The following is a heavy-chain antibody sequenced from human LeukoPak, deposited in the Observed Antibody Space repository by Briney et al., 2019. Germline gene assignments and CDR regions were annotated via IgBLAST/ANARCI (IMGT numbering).Heavy chain of an antibody. CDR3: ARVRYSDSSVLTRKRSYYFDY. V-gene: IGHV4-4*07. D-gene: IGHD3-22*01. CDR1: GGSISRYY. Sequence: SETLSLTCTVSGGSISRYYWSWIRQPAGRGLDSIGHISTSGSTNYNPSLKSRFTMSVDTSKNQFSLKLSSVTAADTAVYYCARVRYSDSSVLTRKRSYYFDYWGQGTLVTVSS. J-gene: IGHJ4*02. CDR2: ISTSGST.